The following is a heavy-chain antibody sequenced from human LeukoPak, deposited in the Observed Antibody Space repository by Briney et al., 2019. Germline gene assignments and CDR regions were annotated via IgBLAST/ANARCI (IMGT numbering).Heavy chain of an antibody. CDR3: ARGYSSGRYAFDI. V-gene: IGHV1-2*06. Sequence: GASVKVSCKASGSTFSDYYVHWVRQAPGQGLEWMGRINPRSGGTQSAQNFQGRVTLTRDSSISTAFMELRRLDSDDTAIYYCARGYSSGRYAFDIWGQGTMVAVSS. J-gene: IGHJ3*02. D-gene: IGHD3-22*01. CDR2: INPRSGGT. CDR1: GSTFSDYY.